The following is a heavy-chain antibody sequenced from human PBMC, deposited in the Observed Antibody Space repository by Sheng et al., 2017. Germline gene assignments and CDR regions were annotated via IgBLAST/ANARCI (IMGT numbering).Heavy chain of an antibody. CDR3: ARLDIVVVPAAKDYYYYYMDV. V-gene: IGHV3-11*05. J-gene: IGHJ6*03. D-gene: IGHD2-2*03. Sequence: QVQLVESGGGLVKPGGSLRLSCAASGFTFSDYYMSWIRQAPGKGLEWVSYISSSSSYTNYADSVKGRFTISRDNAKNSLYLQMNSLRAEDTAVYYCARLDIVVVPAAKDYYYYYMDVWGKGTTVTVSS. CDR1: GFTFSDYY. CDR2: ISSSSSYT.